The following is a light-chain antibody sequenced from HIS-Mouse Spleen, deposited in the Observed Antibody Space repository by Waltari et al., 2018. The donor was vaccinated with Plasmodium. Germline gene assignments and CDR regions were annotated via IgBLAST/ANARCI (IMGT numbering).Light chain of an antibody. Sequence: DIQMTQSPSSLSASVGDRGTITCQASQDISNYLNWYKQKPGKAPKLLIYDASNLETGVPSRCSGSGSWTDFTFTSSSLQPEDIATYYCQQYDNLPLTVGGGTKVEIK. CDR3: QQYDNLPLT. CDR2: DAS. CDR1: QDISNY. V-gene: IGKV1-33*01. J-gene: IGKJ4*01.